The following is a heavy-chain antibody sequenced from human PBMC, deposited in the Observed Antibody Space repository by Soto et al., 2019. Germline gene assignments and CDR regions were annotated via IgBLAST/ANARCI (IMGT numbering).Heavy chain of an antibody. CDR2: IYYSGST. CDR1: GGSISSSSYY. D-gene: IGHD3-22*01. Sequence: QLQLQESGPGLVKPSETLSLTCTVSGGSISSSSYYWGWIRQPPGKGLEWIGSIYYSGSTYYNPSLKSRVTISVDTSKNQFSLKLSSVTAADTAVYYCARRSKYDYDSSGYYNDAFDIWGQGTMVTVSS. CDR3: ARRSKYDYDSSGYYNDAFDI. V-gene: IGHV4-39*01. J-gene: IGHJ3*02.